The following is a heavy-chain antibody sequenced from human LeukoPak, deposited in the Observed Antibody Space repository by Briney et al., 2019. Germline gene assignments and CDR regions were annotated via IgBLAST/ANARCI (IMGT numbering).Heavy chain of an antibody. D-gene: IGHD3-10*01. CDR3: ARGRRTMVRGVINPPPKAFDY. Sequence: SETLSLTCTVSGGSISSSSYYWGWIRQPPGKGLEWIGEINHSGSTNYNPSLKSRVTISVDTSKNQFSLKLSSVTAADTAVYYCARGRRTMVRGVINPPPKAFDYWGQGTLVTVSS. J-gene: IGHJ4*02. CDR2: INHSGST. V-gene: IGHV4-39*07. CDR1: GGSISSSSYY.